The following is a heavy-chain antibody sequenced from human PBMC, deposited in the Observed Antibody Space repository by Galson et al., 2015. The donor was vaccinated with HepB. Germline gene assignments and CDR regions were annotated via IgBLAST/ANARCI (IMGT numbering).Heavy chain of an antibody. CDR2: ISGSGGST. CDR1: GFTFSSYA. CDR3: AKWGVVVGDAFDI. J-gene: IGHJ3*02. Sequence: SLRLSCAASGFTFSSYAMSWVRQAPGKGLEWVSAISGSGGSTYYADSVKGRFTISRDNSKNTLYLQMNSLRAEDTAVYYCAKWGVVVGDAFDIWGQGTMVTVSS. D-gene: IGHD3-22*01. V-gene: IGHV3-23*01.